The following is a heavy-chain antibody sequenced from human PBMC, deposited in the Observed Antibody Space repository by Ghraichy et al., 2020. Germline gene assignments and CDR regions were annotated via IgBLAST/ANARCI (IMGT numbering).Heavy chain of an antibody. CDR2: ISGSGGST. D-gene: IGHD2-21*01. V-gene: IGHV3-23*01. CDR3: AKDVYCGGDCYFVNAFDI. CDR1: GFTFSSYA. Sequence: GGSLRLSCAASGFTFSSYAMSWVRQAPGKGLEWVSAISGSGGSTYYADSVKGRFTISRDNSKNTLYLQMNSLRAEDTAVYYCAKDVYCGGDCYFVNAFDIWGQGTMVTVSS. J-gene: IGHJ3*02.